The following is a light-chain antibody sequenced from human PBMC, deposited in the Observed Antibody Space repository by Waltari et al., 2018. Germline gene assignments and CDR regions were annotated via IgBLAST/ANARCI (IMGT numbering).Light chain of an antibody. Sequence: IVLPHPPSALSLSPGERATLSCRASQSVNSYPLSWYQQKPGQPPRLLISSAASRVIGMPDTFSGGGSATEYSITTSRLEPADVSVYYCQQYGGSPLYTFGQGTKLEIK. V-gene: IGKV3-20*01. CDR2: SAA. CDR1: QSVNSYP. J-gene: IGKJ2*01. CDR3: QQYGGSPLYT.